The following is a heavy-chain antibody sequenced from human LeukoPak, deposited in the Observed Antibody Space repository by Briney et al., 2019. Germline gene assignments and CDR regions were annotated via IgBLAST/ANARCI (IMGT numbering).Heavy chain of an antibody. CDR2: IIPILGIA. Sequence: SVKVSCKASGGTFSSYAISWVRQAPGQGLEWMGRIIPILGIANYAQKFQGRVTITADKSTSTAYMELSSLRSEDTAVYYCARDRGEGYYFDYWGQGTLVTVSS. J-gene: IGHJ4*02. CDR1: GGTFSSYA. V-gene: IGHV1-69*04. D-gene: IGHD3-10*01. CDR3: ARDRGEGYYFDY.